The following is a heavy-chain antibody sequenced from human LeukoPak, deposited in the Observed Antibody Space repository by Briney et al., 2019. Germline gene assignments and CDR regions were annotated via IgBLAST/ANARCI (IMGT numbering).Heavy chain of an antibody. CDR3: ARPEYCSSTSCYRFDI. D-gene: IGHD2-2*01. Sequence: SETLSLTCTVSGGSISSSSYYWGWIRQPPGKGLEWIGSIYYSGSTYYNPSLKSRVTISVDTSKNQFSLKLSSVTAADTAVYYCARPEYCSSTSCYRFDIWGQGTMVTVSS. J-gene: IGHJ3*02. V-gene: IGHV4-39*01. CDR2: IYYSGST. CDR1: GGSISSSSYY.